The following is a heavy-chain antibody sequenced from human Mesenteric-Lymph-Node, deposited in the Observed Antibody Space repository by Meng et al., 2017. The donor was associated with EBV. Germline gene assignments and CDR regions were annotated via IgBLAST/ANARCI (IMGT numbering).Heavy chain of an antibody. CDR1: GFTFSDYY. V-gene: IGHV4-34*12. CDR3: ARRPTGIDY. Sequence: GQLGDCGGGLVKPGGSLRLYCAACGFTFSDYYMSWIRQPPGKGLEWIGEIIHGGSPSYNPSLKSRVTISIDTSKNQLSLMLSSVTAADTAVYYCARRPTGIDYWGQGTLVTVSS. J-gene: IGHJ4*02. D-gene: IGHD2-8*02. CDR2: IIHGGSP.